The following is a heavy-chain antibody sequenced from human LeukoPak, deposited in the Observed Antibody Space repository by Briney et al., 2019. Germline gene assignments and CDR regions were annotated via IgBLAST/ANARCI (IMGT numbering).Heavy chain of an antibody. CDR2: ISGSGGST. D-gene: IGHD3-3*01. CDR1: GFTFSSYA. J-gene: IGHJ6*03. CDR3: AKAPAGVFVYYYYMDV. V-gene: IGHV3-23*01. Sequence: PGGSLRLSCAASGFTFSSYAMSWVRQAPGKGLEWVSAISGSGGSTYYADSVKGRFTISRGNSKNTLYLQMNSLRAEDTAVYYCAKAPAGVFVYYYYMDVWGKGTTVTVSS.